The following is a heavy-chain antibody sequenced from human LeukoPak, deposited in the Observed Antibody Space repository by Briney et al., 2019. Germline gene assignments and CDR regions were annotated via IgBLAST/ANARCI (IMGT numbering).Heavy chain of an antibody. CDR1: GGSISSYY. CDR2: IYTSGST. Sequence: PSETLSLTCTVSGGSISSYYWSWIRQPAGKGLEWIGRIYTSGSTNYNPSLKSRVTMSVDTSKNQFSLKLSSVTAADTAVYYCARERYGSGSYLEFDYWGQGTLVTVSS. D-gene: IGHD3-10*01. CDR3: ARERYGSGSYLEFDY. J-gene: IGHJ4*02. V-gene: IGHV4-4*07.